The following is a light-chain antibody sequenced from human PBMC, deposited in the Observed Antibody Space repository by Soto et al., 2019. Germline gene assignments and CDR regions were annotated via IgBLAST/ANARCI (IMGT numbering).Light chain of an antibody. Sequence: EIVLTQSPATLSLSPGERATLSCRASQSVSSSLAWYQQKPGQAPRLLIYDASNRATGIPIRFSGSGSGTDFTLTISSLQSEDFAVYYCQQYNSWPLTFGGGTKVDIK. CDR1: QSVSSS. CDR2: DAS. V-gene: IGKV3-11*01. J-gene: IGKJ4*01. CDR3: QQYNSWPLT.